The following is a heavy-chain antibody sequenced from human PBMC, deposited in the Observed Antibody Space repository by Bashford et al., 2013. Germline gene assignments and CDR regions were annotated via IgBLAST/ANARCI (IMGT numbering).Heavy chain of an antibody. J-gene: IGHJ6*02. CDR1: GGSFSGYY. CDR3: ARHYRDNNYYYPVRV. Sequence: RPLLYSSETLSLTCAVYGGSFSGYYWSWIRQPPGRGLEWIGYIYYSGSTYYNPSLKSRLTISMDRPKNQFSLKLNSVTAADTAVYYCARHYRDNNYYYPVRVWGQGTTVTVSS. V-gene: IGHV4-59*01. D-gene: IGHD4-17*01. CDR2: IYYSGST.